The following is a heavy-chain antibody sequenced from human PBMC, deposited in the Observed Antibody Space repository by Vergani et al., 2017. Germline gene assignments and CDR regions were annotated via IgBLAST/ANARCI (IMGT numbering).Heavy chain of an antibody. J-gene: IGHJ6*02. CDR3: AKDLFGHSSGWLGYDYYGMDV. D-gene: IGHD6-19*01. CDR1: GFTFSSYA. CDR2: ISGSGGST. Sequence: EVQLLESGGGLVQPGGSLRLSCAASGFTFSSYAMSWVRQAPGKGLGWVSAISGSGGSTYYADSVKGRFTISRDNSKNTLYLQMNSLRAEDTAVYYCAKDLFGHSSGWLGYDYYGMDVWGQGTTVTVSS. V-gene: IGHV3-23*01.